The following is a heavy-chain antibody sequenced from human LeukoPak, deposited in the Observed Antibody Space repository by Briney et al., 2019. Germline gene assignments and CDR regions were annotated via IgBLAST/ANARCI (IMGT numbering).Heavy chain of an antibody. V-gene: IGHV1-18*01. D-gene: IGHD1-26*01. CDR2: ISAYNGRT. CDR3: ARGGTYYPCIDY. CDR1: GYTFTSSY. Sequence: ASVKVSCKASGYTFTSSYINWVRQAPGQRLEWMGWISAYNGRTNYAQKFQGRVTITTHSSTSTAYMDLTSLRSDDTAVYYCARGGTYYPCIDYWGQGTLVTVSS. J-gene: IGHJ4*02.